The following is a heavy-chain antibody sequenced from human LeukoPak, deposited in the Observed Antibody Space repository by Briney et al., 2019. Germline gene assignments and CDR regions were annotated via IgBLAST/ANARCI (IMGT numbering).Heavy chain of an antibody. V-gene: IGHV4-39*01. CDR1: GGSISSNSYY. Sequence: SETLSLTCTVSGGSISSNSYYWGWIRQPPGKGLEWVGTVYYTGSTYYNPSLKSRVTISVDTSKNQFSLRLSSVTAADTAVYYCARQQWLAKPFDYWGQGTLVTVSS. J-gene: IGHJ4*02. CDR3: ARQQWLAKPFDY. CDR2: VYYTGST. D-gene: IGHD6-19*01.